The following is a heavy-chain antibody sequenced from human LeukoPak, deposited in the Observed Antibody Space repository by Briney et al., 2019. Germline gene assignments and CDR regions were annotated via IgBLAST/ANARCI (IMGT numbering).Heavy chain of an antibody. J-gene: IGHJ4*02. CDR2: INHSGST. CDR1: GGSISSYY. D-gene: IGHD6-19*01. V-gene: IGHV4-34*01. CDR3: ARDRPVAGAVAGFDY. Sequence: SETLSLTCTVSGGSISSYYWSWIRQPPGKGLEWIGEINHSGSTNYNPSLKSRVTISVDTSKNQFSLKLSSVTAADTAVYYCARDRPVAGAVAGFDYWGQGTLVTVSS.